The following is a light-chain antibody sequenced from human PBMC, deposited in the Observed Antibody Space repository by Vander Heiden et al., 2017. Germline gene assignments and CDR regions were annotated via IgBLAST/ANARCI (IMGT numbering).Light chain of an antibody. J-gene: IGLJ2*01. CDR2: RSI. V-gene: IGLV1-44*01. CDR3: AAWDNTLNGVI. Sequence: QSVLTQPPSASGAPGQRVTISCSGSSSNIGTYTVNWYQHLPGTAPKLLLYRSIQRPSGVPDRFSGSNTGTSASLAISGLQSDDEADYYCAAWDNTLNGVIFGGGTKLTVL. CDR1: SSNIGTYT.